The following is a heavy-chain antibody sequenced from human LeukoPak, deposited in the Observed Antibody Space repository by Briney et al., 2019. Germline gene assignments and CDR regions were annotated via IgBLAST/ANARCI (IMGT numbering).Heavy chain of an antibody. Sequence: PGGSLRLSCAASGFTFSDYYMTWIRQAPGKGLEWVSYISGVASDIHYADSVKGRFTISRDNAKNSVYLQGNSLRAEDTAVYYCARGGAHGMDVWGQGTTVTVSS. D-gene: IGHD1-26*01. V-gene: IGHV3-11*01. CDR1: GFTFSDYY. CDR3: ARGGAHGMDV. J-gene: IGHJ6*02. CDR2: ISGVASDI.